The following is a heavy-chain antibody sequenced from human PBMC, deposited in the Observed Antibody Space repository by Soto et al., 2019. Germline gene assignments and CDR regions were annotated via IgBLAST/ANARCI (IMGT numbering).Heavy chain of an antibody. V-gene: IGHV4-34*01. J-gene: IGHJ4*02. CDR1: GGSFSGYY. CDR2: INHRGST. CDR3: ARSRYSDSSGYYY. Sequence: SETLSLTCAVYGGSFSGYYWSWIRKPPGRGLEWIGEINHRGSTNYNPSLKSRVTISVDRSKNQFSLKLNSVTAADTAVYYCARSRYSDSSGYYYWGQGTLVTVSS. D-gene: IGHD3-22*01.